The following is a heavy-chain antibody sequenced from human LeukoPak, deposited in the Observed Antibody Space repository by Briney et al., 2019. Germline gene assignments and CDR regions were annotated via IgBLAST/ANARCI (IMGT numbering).Heavy chain of an antibody. CDR3: ARGQYCSGGSCYLYYFDH. CDR1: GGSISSGSYY. V-gene: IGHV4-39*01. CDR2: IYYSGST. J-gene: IGHJ4*02. D-gene: IGHD2-15*01. Sequence: SETLSLTCTVSGGSISSGSYYWSWIRQPPGKGLEWIGSIYYSGSTYYNPSLKSRVTISVDTSKNQFSLKLSSVTAADTAVYYCARGQYCSGGSCYLYYFDHWGQGTLVTVSS.